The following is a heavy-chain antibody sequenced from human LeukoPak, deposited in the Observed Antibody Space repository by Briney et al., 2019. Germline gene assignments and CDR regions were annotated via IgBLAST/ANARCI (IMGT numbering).Heavy chain of an antibody. CDR1: GGSISSNY. CDR3: ARHAVGYSSGWYY. J-gene: IGHJ4*02. V-gene: IGHV4-59*08. CDR2: IYYSGRT. Sequence: SATLSLTCTVSGGSISSNYWSWSRQPPGKGLEWIGYIYYSGRTNYSTCLKSRVTISVDTSKNQFSMKLSSVTAADTAVYYCARHAVGYSSGWYYWGQGTLVTVSS. D-gene: IGHD6-19*01.